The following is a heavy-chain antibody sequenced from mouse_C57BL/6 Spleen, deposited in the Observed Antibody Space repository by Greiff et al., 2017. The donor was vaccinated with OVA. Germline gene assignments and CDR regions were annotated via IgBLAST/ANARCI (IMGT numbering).Heavy chain of an antibody. CDR1: GYSITSGYD. CDR3: ARGEEWAWFAY. V-gene: IGHV3-1*01. Sequence: EVQLQESGPGMVKPSQSLSLTCTVTGYSITSGYDWHWIRHFPGNKLEWMGYIRYSGSTNYNPSLKSRISITHDTSKNHFFLKLNSVTTEDTATYYCARGEEWAWFAYWGQGTLVTVSA. J-gene: IGHJ3*01. CDR2: IRYSGST.